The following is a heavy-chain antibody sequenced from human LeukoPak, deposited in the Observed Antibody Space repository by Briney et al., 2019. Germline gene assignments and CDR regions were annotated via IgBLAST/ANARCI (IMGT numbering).Heavy chain of an antibody. CDR2: TYYSGST. Sequence: ASETLSLTCIVSGGSFSSSNYNWDWVRQPPGEWLEWIGSTYYSGSTFYNPSLKSRVTISVDTSKSQLSLKLSSVTAADTAVYCCARVLRGSSGWTPFDFWGQGTLVTVSS. CDR1: GGSFSSSNYN. CDR3: ARVLRGSSGWTPFDF. D-gene: IGHD6-19*01. V-gene: IGHV4-39*01. J-gene: IGHJ4*02.